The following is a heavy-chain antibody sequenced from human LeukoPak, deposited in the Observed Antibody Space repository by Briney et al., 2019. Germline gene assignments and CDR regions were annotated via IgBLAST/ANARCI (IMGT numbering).Heavy chain of an antibody. CDR2: IRSDGSNK. D-gene: IGHD2-15*01. Sequence: GGSLRLSCAASGFTFSRYGMHWVRQAPGKGLEWVTSIRSDGSNKYYADSVKGRFTISRDNSKNTMYLQMNSLRTEDTAVYYCANAEEGYCSGGSCYSLNYWGQGTLVTVSS. J-gene: IGHJ4*02. CDR1: GFTFSRYG. CDR3: ANAEEGYCSGGSCYSLNY. V-gene: IGHV3-30*02.